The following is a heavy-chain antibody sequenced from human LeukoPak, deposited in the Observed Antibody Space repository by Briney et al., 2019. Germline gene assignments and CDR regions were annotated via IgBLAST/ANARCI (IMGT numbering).Heavy chain of an antibody. D-gene: IGHD3-10*01. CDR3: ARVVGFGVKNYYYYYMDV. V-gene: IGHV4-61*02. CDR2: IYTSGST. CDR1: GGSISSSSYY. Sequence: PSETLSLTCTVSGGSISSSSYYWGWIRQPPGKGLEWIGRIYTSGSTNYNPSLKSRVTMSVDTSKNQFSLKLSSVTAADTAVYYCARVVGFGVKNYYYYYMDVWGKGTTVTISS. J-gene: IGHJ6*03.